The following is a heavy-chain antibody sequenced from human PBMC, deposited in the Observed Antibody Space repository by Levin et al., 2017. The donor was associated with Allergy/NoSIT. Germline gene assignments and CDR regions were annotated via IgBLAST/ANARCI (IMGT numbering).Heavy chain of an antibody. J-gene: IGHJ4*02. V-gene: IGHV3-11*01. CDR1: GFTFSDYH. Sequence: GESLKISCAASGFTFSDYHMSWIRRAPGKGLEWVSYISSSGSIIYYGDSVKGRFAISRDNAKNSLFLQMNSLRVEDTAFYYCARVTRCGGDCYFLDFWGQGALVTVSS. CDR2: ISSSGSII. CDR3: ARVTRCGGDCYFLDF. D-gene: IGHD2-21*02.